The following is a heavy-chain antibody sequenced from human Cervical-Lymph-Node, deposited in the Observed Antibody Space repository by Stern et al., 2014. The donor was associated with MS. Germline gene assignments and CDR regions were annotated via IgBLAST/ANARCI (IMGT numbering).Heavy chain of an antibody. D-gene: IGHD2/OR15-2a*01. CDR1: GASISNSNYN. V-gene: IGHV4-39*01. J-gene: IGHJ3*02. CDR2: FYYSGST. Sequence: VQLVESGPGLVKPSETLSLTCSVSGASISNSNYNWGWIRQPPGKGLEWIESFYYSGSTHYNSSLRSRVTISVDTSKNQFSLKLRSVTAADTAVYYCTRHEYSTFLAAFDIWGQGTMVTVSP. CDR3: TRHEYSTFLAAFDI.